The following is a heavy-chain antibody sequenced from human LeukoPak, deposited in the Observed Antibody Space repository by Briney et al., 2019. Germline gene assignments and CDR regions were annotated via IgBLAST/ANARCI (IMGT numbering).Heavy chain of an antibody. CDR2: MSSSDDGR. J-gene: IGHJ4*02. V-gene: IGHV3-23*01. D-gene: IGHD2-15*01. CDR3: AKAPVTSCRGAFCYPFDY. Sequence: PGGSLRLSCATSGFSFSSYAMSWVRQAPGKGLEWVSAMSSSDDGRYYAASVRGRFTISRGTSRSTLYLQMNSLSAEDAAVYYCAKAPVTSCRGAFCYPFDYRGQGTLVTVSS. CDR1: GFSFSSYA.